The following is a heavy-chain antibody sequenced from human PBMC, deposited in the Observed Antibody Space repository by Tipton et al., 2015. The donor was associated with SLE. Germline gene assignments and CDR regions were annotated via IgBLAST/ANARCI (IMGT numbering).Heavy chain of an antibody. Sequence: GLVKPSETLSLKCTVSGGSISSSSHYWSWIRQSPGKGLEWIGDIYHSESPNYNPSLKSRVTISIDKSKNQFSLKLTSVTAADTAVYHCTRVPRYNWNYIADWGQGTLASVSS. V-gene: IGHV4-61*05. CDR1: GGSISSSSHY. J-gene: IGHJ4*02. D-gene: IGHD1-7*01. CDR2: IYHSESP. CDR3: TRVPRYNWNYIAD.